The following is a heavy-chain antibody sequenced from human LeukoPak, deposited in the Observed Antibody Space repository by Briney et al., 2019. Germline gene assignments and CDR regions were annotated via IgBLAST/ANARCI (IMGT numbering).Heavy chain of an antibody. CDR3: ARGGGNYDYVWGSSAFEYFQH. Sequence: SVKVSCKASGGTFSSYAISWVRQAPGQGLEWMGGIIPIFGTANYAQKFQGRVTITADESTSTAYMELSSLRSEDTAVYYCARGGGNYDYVWGSSAFEYFQHWGQGTLVTVSS. J-gene: IGHJ1*01. CDR2: IIPIFGTA. CDR1: GGTFSSYA. V-gene: IGHV1-69*13. D-gene: IGHD3-16*01.